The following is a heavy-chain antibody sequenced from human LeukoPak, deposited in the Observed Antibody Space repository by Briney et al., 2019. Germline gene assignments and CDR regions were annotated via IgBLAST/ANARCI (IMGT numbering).Heavy chain of an antibody. CDR2: IIPIFGTA. D-gene: IGHD6-13*01. V-gene: IGHV1-69*13. J-gene: IGHJ4*02. CDR3: ARDRETGYSSSWYLKDY. CDR1: GGTFSSYA. Sequence: SVKVSCKASGGTFSSYAISWVRQAPGQGLEWMGGIIPIFGTANYAQKFQGRVTITADESTSTAYMELSSLRSEDTAVYYCARDRETGYSSSWYLKDYWGQGTQVTVSS.